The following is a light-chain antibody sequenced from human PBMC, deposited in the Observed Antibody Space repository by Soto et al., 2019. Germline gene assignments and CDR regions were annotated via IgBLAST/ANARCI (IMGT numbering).Light chain of an antibody. CDR1: SSDVGAYTF. J-gene: IGLJ1*01. Sequence: QSALTQPASVSGSPGQSITISCTGTSSDVGAYTFVSWYQQHPDKVPKLMIFDVSRRPSGVSDRFSGSTSGNTASLTISVLQPEDEADYYGTSYTSSSTQVFGSGTKLTVL. CDR2: DVS. V-gene: IGLV2-14*03. CDR3: TSYTSSSTQV.